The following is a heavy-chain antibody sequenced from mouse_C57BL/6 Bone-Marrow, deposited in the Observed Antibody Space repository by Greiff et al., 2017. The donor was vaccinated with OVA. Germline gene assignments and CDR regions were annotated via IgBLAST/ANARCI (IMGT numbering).Heavy chain of an antibody. CDR3: ARVIYSGSSYIYFAY. CDR1: GYTFTTYH. Sequence: VQLQESGAELVKLGASVKMSCKASGYTFTTYHIEWLKQNHGKSLEWIGNFHPYNDDTKYNEKFKGKATLTVEKSSSTDYLELSRLTSDDSAVYYYARVIYSGSSYIYFAYWCQGTLVTVSA. V-gene: IGHV1-47*01. CDR2: FHPYNDDT. J-gene: IGHJ3*01. D-gene: IGHD1-1*01.